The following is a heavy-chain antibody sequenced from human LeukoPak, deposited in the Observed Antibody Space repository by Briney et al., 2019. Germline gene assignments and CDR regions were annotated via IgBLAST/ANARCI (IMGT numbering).Heavy chain of an antibody. CDR2: IYSGGST. D-gene: IGHD2-2*01. Sequence: GGSLRLSCAVSGFTVSSNYMSWVRQAPGKGLEWVSVIYSGGSTYYADSVEGRFTISRDNSKNTLYLQMNSLRAEDTAVYYCARSTMVIHYWGQGTLVTVSS. CDR1: GFTVSSNY. CDR3: ARSTMVIHY. V-gene: IGHV3-66*01. J-gene: IGHJ4*02.